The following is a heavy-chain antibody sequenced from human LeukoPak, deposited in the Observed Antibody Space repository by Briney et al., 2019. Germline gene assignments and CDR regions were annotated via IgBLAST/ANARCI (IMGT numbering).Heavy chain of an antibody. J-gene: IGHJ4*02. CDR2: IRFTGSYI. CDR3: ANHCSGGSCYYY. D-gene: IGHD2-15*01. CDR1: GFTFSHYS. V-gene: IGHV3-21*01. Sequence: PGGSLRLSCVASGFTFSHYSMNWVRQAPGKGLEWVSSIRFTGSYIYYADSVKGRFTISRDDAKNLLSLQMISLRAEDTAVYYCANHCSGGSCYYYWGQGTLVTVSS.